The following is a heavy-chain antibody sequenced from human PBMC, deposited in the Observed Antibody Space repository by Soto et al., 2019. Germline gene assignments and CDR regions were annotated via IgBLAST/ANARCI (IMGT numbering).Heavy chain of an antibody. CDR1: GFTFSTYG. CDR3: ARAVEMATITYYYYHGMDV. Sequence: QVQLVESGGGVLQPGRSLRLSCAASGFTFSTYGMHWVRQAPGKGLEWVAIIWYDGNNKFYADSVKGRFTISRDNSKNTLYLQMNSLRVEDTAVYYCARAVEMATITYYYYHGMDVWGQGTTVTVS. CDR2: IWYDGNNK. J-gene: IGHJ6*02. V-gene: IGHV3-33*01. D-gene: IGHD5-12*01.